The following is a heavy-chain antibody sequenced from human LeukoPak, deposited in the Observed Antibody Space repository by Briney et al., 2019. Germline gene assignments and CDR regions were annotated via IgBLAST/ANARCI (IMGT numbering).Heavy chain of an antibody. CDR2: IYHSGST. V-gene: IGHV4-38-2*02. J-gene: IGHJ5*02. Sequence: SETLSLTCTVSGYSISSGYYWGWIRQPPGKGLEWIGSIYHSGSTYYNPSPKSRVTISVDTSKNQFSLKLSSVTAADTAVYYCARDPAIKDRFDPWGQGTLVTVSS. CDR3: ARDPAIKDRFDP. CDR1: GYSISSGYY. D-gene: IGHD3-9*01.